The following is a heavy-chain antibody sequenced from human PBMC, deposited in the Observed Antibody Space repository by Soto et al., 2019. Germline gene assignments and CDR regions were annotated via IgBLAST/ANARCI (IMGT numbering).Heavy chain of an antibody. V-gene: IGHV1-69*15. CDR1: GGTFSNYA. CDR2: IITIFGTT. CDR3: AKDGGADGYFGNWLDP. D-gene: IGHD5-12*01. Sequence: QVQLVQSGAEVKKPGSSVKVSCKASGGTFSNYAITWVRQAPGQGLEWMTRIITIFGTTTVAQKFQGRVTATPDESTTTAYMELSALRSDDTAVYYCAKDGGADGYFGNWLDPWGQGTQVTVSS. J-gene: IGHJ5*02.